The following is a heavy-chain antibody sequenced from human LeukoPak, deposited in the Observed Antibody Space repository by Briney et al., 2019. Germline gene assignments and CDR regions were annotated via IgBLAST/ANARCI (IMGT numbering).Heavy chain of an antibody. CDR1: GASIDRSTYY. Sequence: SETLSLTCSVSGASIDRSTYYWGWIRQPPGKGLEWIGSVYYSGSTYYNSALKSRVTISVDTSKNQFSLKLYSVTAADTSVYFCARIAAPGLAWDQGTLVTVSS. CDR3: ARIAAPGLA. V-gene: IGHV4-39*01. D-gene: IGHD6-25*01. J-gene: IGHJ5*02. CDR2: VYYSGST.